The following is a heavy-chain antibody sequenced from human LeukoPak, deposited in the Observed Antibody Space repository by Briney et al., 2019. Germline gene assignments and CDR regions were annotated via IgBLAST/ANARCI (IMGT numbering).Heavy chain of an antibody. CDR2: IYSGGST. CDR3: AKNRQITMIVVVIPAFDY. D-gene: IGHD3-22*01. CDR1: GFTVSSNY. V-gene: IGHV3-53*01. J-gene: IGHJ4*02. Sequence: GGSLRLSCAASGFTVSSNYMGWVRQAPGKGLEWVSVIYSGGSTYYADSVKGRFTISRDNSKNTLYLQMNSLRAEDTAVYYCAKNRQITMIVVVIPAFDYWGQGTLVTVSS.